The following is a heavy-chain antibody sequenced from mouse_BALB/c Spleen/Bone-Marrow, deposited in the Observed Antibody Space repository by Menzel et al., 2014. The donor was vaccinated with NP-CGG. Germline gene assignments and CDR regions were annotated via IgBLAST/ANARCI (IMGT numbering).Heavy chain of an antibody. CDR1: GFTLTDYY. Sequence: EVHLVESGGGLVQPGGSLRLSCATSGFTLTDYYMSWVRQPPGKALEWLGFIRNKAKGYTTEYSASVKGRFTISRDNSQSILYLQMNTLRPEDSATYYCARDIEGNYSYWSLDVWGAGPTDTVSS. D-gene: IGHD2-1*01. CDR2: IRNKAKGYTT. V-gene: IGHV7-3*02. J-gene: IGHJ1*01. CDR3: ARDIEGNYSYWSLDV.